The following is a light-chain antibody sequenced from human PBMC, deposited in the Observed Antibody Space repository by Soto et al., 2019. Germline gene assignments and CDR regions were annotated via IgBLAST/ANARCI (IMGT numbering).Light chain of an antibody. J-gene: IGLJ1*01. V-gene: IGLV1-44*01. Sequence: QSVLTQPPSASGTPWQRATISCCGSNSNIGSDIVNCYQLLPGAAPEVLINTTNQRPSGVPERFSGSKSGTSASLAISGLQSEDEANSSCATWDGGLSGPFVFGTGTKVTVL. CDR2: TTN. CDR1: NSNIGSDI. CDR3: ATWDGGLSGPFV.